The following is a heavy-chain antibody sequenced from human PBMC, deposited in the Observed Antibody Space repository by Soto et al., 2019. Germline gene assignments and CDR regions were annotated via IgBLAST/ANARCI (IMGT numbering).Heavy chain of an antibody. Sequence: ASVKVSCKASGYTFTSYYMHWVRQAPGQGLEWMGIINPSGGSTSYAQKFQGRVTMTRGTSTSTVYMELSSRRSADTAVYYCAREGDDYSNYFFYSFDFWGQGTLVSSP. D-gene: IGHD4-4*01. CDR1: GYTFTSYY. V-gene: IGHV1-46*01. J-gene: IGHJ4*02. CDR3: AREGDDYSNYFFYSFDF. CDR2: INPSGGST.